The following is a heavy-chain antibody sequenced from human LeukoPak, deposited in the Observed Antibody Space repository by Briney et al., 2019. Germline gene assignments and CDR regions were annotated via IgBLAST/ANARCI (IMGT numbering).Heavy chain of an antibody. CDR3: ARYSSSDNWFDP. CDR2: IYHSGST. Sequence: SGTLSLTCAVSGGSISSGNWYSWVRQRPGKGLEWIGEIYHSGSTYYNPSLKSRVTISVDRSKNQFSLKLSSVTAADTAVYYCARYSSSDNWFDPWGQGTLVTVSS. CDR1: GGSISSGNW. D-gene: IGHD6-13*01. J-gene: IGHJ5*02. V-gene: IGHV4-4*02.